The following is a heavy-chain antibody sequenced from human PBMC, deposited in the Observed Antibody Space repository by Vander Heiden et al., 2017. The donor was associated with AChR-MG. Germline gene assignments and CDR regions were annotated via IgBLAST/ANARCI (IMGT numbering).Heavy chain of an antibody. CDR3: ARDHSSGYCGGDCYSGIDY. CDR2: ISSSSSYI. J-gene: IGHJ4*02. Sequence: EVQLVESGGGLVKPGGSLRLSCAASGFTFSSYSMNWVRQAPGKGLEWVSSISSSSSYIYYADSVKGRFTISRDNAKNSLYLQMNSLRAEDTAVYYCARDHSSGYCGGDCYSGIDYWGQGTLVTVSS. D-gene: IGHD2-21*02. CDR1: GFTFSSYS. V-gene: IGHV3-21*01.